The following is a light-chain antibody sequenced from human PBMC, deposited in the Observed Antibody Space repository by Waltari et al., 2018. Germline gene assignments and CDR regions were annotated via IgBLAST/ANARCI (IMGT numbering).Light chain of an antibody. CDR3: QSYDRSLSWGV. CDR2: GYK. J-gene: IGLJ3*02. V-gene: IGLV1-40*01. Sequence: QSVLTQPPSMSGAPGQRVTISCTGSSSNIWAGYDEKWYQQVLGKAPRLLIFGYKYRPPAFPYRFPGSKSVPSASLAITGRQTEDGAVYSCQSYDRSLSWGVFGGGTKLTV. CDR1: SSNIWAGYD.